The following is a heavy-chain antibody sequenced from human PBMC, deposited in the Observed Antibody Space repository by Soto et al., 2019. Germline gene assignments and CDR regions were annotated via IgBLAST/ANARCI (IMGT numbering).Heavy chain of an antibody. Sequence: VGSLRLSCAASGFTFSDYYMSWIRQAPGKGLEWVSYISSSSSYTNYADSVKGRFTISRDNAKNSLYPQMNSLRAEDTAVYYCARVIAAAGTFADYWGQGTLVTVSS. J-gene: IGHJ4*02. D-gene: IGHD6-13*01. V-gene: IGHV3-11*06. CDR1: GFTFSDYY. CDR3: ARVIAAAGTFADY. CDR2: ISSSSSYT.